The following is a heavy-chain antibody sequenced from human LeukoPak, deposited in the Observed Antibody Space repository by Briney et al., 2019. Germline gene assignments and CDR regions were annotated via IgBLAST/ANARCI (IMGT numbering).Heavy chain of an antibody. Sequence: PGGSLRLSCAASGFTFSSYAMNWVRQAPGKGLEWVAVIANDESYKHYADSLKGRFTISRDNSNTLYLQMNSLRVEDTAVYYCVRKGNGEGGNAFDIWGQGTMVTVSS. J-gene: IGHJ3*02. D-gene: IGHD2-8*01. CDR2: IANDESYK. CDR3: VRKGNGEGGNAFDI. CDR1: GFTFSSYA. V-gene: IGHV3-30*04.